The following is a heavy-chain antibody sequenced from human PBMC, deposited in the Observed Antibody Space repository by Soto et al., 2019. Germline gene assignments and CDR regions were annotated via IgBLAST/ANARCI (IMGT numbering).Heavy chain of an antibody. J-gene: IGHJ4*02. CDR3: VKDHPRDHPITCFFDY. CDR1: GLTFSYYA. D-gene: IGHD5-12*01. CDR2: ISDGGT. V-gene: IGHV3-23*01. Sequence: EVQLLESGGGSVQPGGSLRLSCSVSGLTFSYYAMSWVRQPPGRGLEWVAGISDGGTFYPDSVKGRFTISRDNSRNTLYLYMDSLRVEDTAVYYCVKDHPRDHPITCFFDYWGQGALVTVSS.